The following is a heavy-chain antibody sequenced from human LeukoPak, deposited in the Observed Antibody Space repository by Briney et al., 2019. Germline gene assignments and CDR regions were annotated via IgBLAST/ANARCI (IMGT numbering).Heavy chain of an antibody. CDR1: GFTFSDYY. V-gene: IGHV3-11*01. CDR2: ISSSGNTI. CDR3: AKGNAGDYVYGMDV. J-gene: IGHJ6*02. Sequence: GGSLRLSCAASGFTFSDYYMSWIRQAPGKGLEWISHISSSGNTIYSADSVKGRFTISRDNAKNSLYLQMNSLRAEDTALYYRAKGNAGDYVYGMDVWGQGTTVTVSS. D-gene: IGHD4-17*01.